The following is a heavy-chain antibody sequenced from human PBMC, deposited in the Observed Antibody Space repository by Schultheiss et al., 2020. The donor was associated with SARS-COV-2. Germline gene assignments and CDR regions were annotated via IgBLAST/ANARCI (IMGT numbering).Heavy chain of an antibody. V-gene: IGHV1-69*05. J-gene: IGHJ4*02. CDR3: AKGEVVVAANDY. Sequence: SVKVSCKASGGTFSSYAISWVRQAPGQGLEWMGGIIPIFGTANYAQKFQERVTITRDMSTSTAYMELSSLRSEDTAVYYCAKGEVVVAANDYWGQGTLVTVSS. D-gene: IGHD2-15*01. CDR1: GGTFSSYA. CDR2: IIPIFGTA.